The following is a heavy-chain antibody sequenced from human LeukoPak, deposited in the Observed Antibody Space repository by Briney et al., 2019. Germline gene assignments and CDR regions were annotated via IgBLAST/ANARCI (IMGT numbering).Heavy chain of an antibody. CDR2: VSNDGYST. J-gene: IGHJ5*02. Sequence: GGSLRLSCAASGFTFRAYGMTWVRQAPGKGLEWVSAVSNDGYSTVYADSVKGRFTISRDNSKNTLYLQMNSLRAEDTAVYYCAGRGIAHSWVQGTLVTVSS. D-gene: IGHD6-13*01. V-gene: IGHV3-23*01. CDR1: GFTFRAYG. CDR3: AGRGIAHS.